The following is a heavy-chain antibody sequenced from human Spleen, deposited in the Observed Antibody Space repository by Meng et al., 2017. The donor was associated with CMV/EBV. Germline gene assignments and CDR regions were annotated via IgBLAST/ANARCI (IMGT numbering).Heavy chain of an antibody. J-gene: IGHJ5*02. CDR1: GFTFSSYA. V-gene: IGHV3-23*03. CDR2: IYSGGST. D-gene: IGHD1-14*01. CDR3: AREREPVLFDP. Sequence: VQLLEWGGGLVQRGGSLRLSCAASGFTFSSYAMSWVRQAPGKGLEWVSVIYSGGSTYYADSVKGRFTISRDNSKNTLYLQMNSLRAEDTAVYYCAREREPVLFDPWGQGTLVTVSS.